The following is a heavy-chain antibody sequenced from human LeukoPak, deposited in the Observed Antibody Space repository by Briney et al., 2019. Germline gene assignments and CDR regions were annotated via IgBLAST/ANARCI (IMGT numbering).Heavy chain of an antibody. V-gene: IGHV3-53*01. J-gene: IGHJ4*02. Sequence: PGGSLRLSCAASGFTVSSNYMSWVRQAPGKGLEWVSVIYSGGSTYYTDSVKGRFTISRDNSKNTLYLQMNSLRAEDTAVYYCAISGYSYGWDFEYSGPGTLVTVSS. CDR1: GFTVSSNY. CDR2: IYSGGST. D-gene: IGHD5-18*01. CDR3: AISGYSYGWDFEY.